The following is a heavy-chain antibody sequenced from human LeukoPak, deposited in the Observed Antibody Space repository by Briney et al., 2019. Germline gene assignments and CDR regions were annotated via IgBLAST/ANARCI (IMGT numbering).Heavy chain of an antibody. V-gene: IGHV3-7*01. CDR2: IKQDGSEK. CDR1: GFTFSNYW. D-gene: IGHD6-13*01. J-gene: IGHJ4*02. Sequence: GGSLRLSCAASGFTFSNYWMSWVRQAPGKGLEWVANIKQDGSEKYYVDSVKGRFTISRDNAKNSLYLQMNSLRAEDTAVYYCARGVSGIAAAGPSYWGQGTLVTVSS. CDR3: ARGVSGIAAAGPSY.